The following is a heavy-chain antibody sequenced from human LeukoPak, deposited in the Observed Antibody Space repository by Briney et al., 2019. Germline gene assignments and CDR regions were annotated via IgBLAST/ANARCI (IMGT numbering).Heavy chain of an antibody. J-gene: IGHJ4*02. V-gene: IGHV3-21*01. Sequence: GGSLRLSCAASGFTFSSYSMNWVRQAPGKGLEWVSSISSSRSYIYYADSVKGRFTISRDNAKNSLYLQMNSLRAEDTAVYYCARDRGGSGSYYRGRYFDYWGQGTLVTVSS. CDR3: ARDRGGSGSYYRGRYFDY. CDR2: ISSSRSYI. CDR1: GFTFSSYS. D-gene: IGHD3-10*01.